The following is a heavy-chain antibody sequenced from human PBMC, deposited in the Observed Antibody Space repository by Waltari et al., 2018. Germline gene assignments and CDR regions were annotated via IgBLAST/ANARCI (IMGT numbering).Heavy chain of an antibody. CDR3: ARGADFWSGYGRARFDY. CDR1: GFIFSNYG. J-gene: IGHJ4*02. Sequence: QVQLVESGGGVVQPGGSLRLSCAASGFIFSNYGMHWVRQAPGKGLEWVAVIWYDGKKYYYADCVKGRFTVSRDNSKNTLYLQLNSLRADDAAVYYCARGADFWSGYGRARFDYWGQGTLVTVSS. D-gene: IGHD3-3*01. CDR2: IWYDGKKY. V-gene: IGHV3-33*01.